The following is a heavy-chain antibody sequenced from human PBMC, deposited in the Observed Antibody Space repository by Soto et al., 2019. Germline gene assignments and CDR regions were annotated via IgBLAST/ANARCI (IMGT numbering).Heavy chain of an antibody. CDR3: TASAYDTFLDY. D-gene: IGHD5-12*01. CDR1: GFTFSSYG. V-gene: IGHV3-73*01. Sequence: HPGGSRRLSWAACGFTFSSYGMHWVRQAQGKGVEWAGRIIHNANKDAIVYAASVRVRCTTTRDVSKNTAYLQMNSLNTEDTAVYYCTASAYDTFLDYWAQGRLVTVSS. J-gene: IGHJ4*02. CDR2: IIHNANKDAI.